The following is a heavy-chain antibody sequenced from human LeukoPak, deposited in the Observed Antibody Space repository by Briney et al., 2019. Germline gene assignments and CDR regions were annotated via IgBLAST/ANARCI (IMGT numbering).Heavy chain of an antibody. D-gene: IGHD3-10*01. J-gene: IGHJ6*02. CDR2: ISGSGGST. Sequence: GGSLRLSCAASGFTFSSYAMSWVRQAPGKGLEWVSAISGSGGSTYYADSVKGRFTISRDNSKNTLYLQMNSLRAEDTAVYYCAKEWITMVRGVIISYGMDVWGQGTTVTVSS. CDR1: GFTFSSYA. V-gene: IGHV3-23*01. CDR3: AKEWITMVRGVIISYGMDV.